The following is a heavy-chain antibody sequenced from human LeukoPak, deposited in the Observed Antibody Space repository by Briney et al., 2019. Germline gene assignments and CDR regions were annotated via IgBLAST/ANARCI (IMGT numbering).Heavy chain of an antibody. V-gene: IGHV4-39*07. D-gene: IGHD3-22*01. Sequence: PSETLSLTCTVSGGSISSSSYYWGWIRQPPGKGLEWIGSIYYSGSTYYNPSLRSRVIISVDTSNNQFSLKLSSVTAADTAVYYCVRDLLYYYDRSGYFDYWGQGTLVTVSS. CDR1: GGSISSSSYY. J-gene: IGHJ4*02. CDR3: VRDLLYYYDRSGYFDY. CDR2: IYYSGST.